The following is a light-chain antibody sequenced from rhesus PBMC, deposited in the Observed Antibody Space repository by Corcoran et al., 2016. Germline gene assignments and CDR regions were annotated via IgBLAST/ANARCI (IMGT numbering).Light chain of an antibody. J-gene: IGKJ3*01. CDR2: DAT. CDR1: QAINGY. Sequence: DIQMTQSPPSLPASVGDTVTITCRTSQAINGYLNLLQQKPGKASKLLIYDATNSPSGVPSRFSGSGSRTDFTLPITNQQPEDFATYYCIHHYNYPSTFGPGTKMDI. V-gene: IGKV1-28*03. CDR3: IHHYNYPST.